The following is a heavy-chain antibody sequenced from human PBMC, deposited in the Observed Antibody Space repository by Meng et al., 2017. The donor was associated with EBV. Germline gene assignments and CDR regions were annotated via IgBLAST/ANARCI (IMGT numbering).Heavy chain of an antibody. J-gene: IGHJ4*02. CDR2: INTYSGKA. CDR3: ARGVEENGSHYPFDS. D-gene: IGHD1-1*01. Sequence: RRWQSVSDWRRPGASGKVSCKASEYTFRHYAINWMRQVPGQGLEWMGWINTYSGKATFAQGFTGRFVFSLDTPVTTAHLQISGLKTEDSAVYYCARGVEENGSHYPFDSWGQGTLVTVSS. V-gene: IGHV7-4-1*02. CDR1: EYTFRHYA.